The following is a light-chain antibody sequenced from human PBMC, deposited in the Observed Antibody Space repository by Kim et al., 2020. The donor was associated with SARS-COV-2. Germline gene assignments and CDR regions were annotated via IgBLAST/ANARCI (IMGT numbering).Light chain of an antibody. V-gene: IGLV3-19*01. CDR2: GKN. Sequence: SSELTQDHTVSGTLTRPNSSKIPRDSMRSYYASWYQQKPGQAPVLVIYGKNNRPSGIPDRFSGSSSGNTASLTITGAQAEDEADYYCNSRDSSGNHRVFG. CDR3: NSRDSSGNHRV. J-gene: IGLJ3*02. CDR1: SMRSYY.